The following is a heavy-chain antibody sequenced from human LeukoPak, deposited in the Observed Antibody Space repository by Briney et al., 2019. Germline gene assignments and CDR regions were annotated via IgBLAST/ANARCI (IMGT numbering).Heavy chain of an antibody. CDR3: ARDPPYDSSGSLYYFDY. D-gene: IGHD3-22*01. Sequence: MPGGSLRLSCAASGFTFSDYYMTWIRQAPGKGLEWISYISSGDGPTYYADSVKGRFTISRDNAKNSLFLQMNSLRVEDTAVYYCARDPPYDSSGSLYYFDYWGQGTLVTVSS. CDR2: ISSGDGPT. CDR1: GFTFSDYY. J-gene: IGHJ4*02. V-gene: IGHV3-11*01.